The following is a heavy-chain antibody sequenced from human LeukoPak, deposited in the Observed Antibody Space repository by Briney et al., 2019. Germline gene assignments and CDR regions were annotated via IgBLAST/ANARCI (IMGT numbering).Heavy chain of an antibody. CDR1: GLNFDDSA. V-gene: IGHV3-43*02. J-gene: IGHJ4*02. CDR3: AKESGKFDY. Sequence: GGSLRLSCVASGLNFDDSAMHWVCQAPGKGLEWVSLISADGGSTFSADSVKGRFSISRDNSKNSLYLQMNSLRSEDTAMYYCAKESGKFDYWGQGTLVAVSS. CDR2: ISADGGST.